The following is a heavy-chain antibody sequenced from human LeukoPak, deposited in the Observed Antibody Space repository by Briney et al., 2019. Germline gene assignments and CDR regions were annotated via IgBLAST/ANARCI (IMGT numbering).Heavy chain of an antibody. D-gene: IGHD5-24*01. J-gene: IGHJ4*02. CDR3: AREARWLQLRGFGY. CDR2: IYYSGST. CDR1: GGSISSGDYY. Sequence: SQTLSLTCTVSGGSISSGDYYWGWIRQPPGKGLEWIGYIYYSGSTYYNPSLKSRVTISVDTSKNQFSLKLSSVTAADTAVYYCAREARWLQLRGFGYWGQGTLVTVSS. V-gene: IGHV4-30-4*08.